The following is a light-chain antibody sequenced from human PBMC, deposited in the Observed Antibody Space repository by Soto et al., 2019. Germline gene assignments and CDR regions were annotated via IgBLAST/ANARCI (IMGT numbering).Light chain of an antibody. CDR1: SSDVGTYNL. Sequence: QSALTQPASVSGSPGQSITISCTGTSSDVGTYNLVTWFQQYPGKAPKVIIYEVNERPSGVSTRFSGSKSGNTASLTISGLQIEDEADYYCCSYAGSHSFVGFGGGTKLTVL. V-gene: IGLV2-23*02. J-gene: IGLJ2*01. CDR2: EVN. CDR3: CSYAGSHSFVG.